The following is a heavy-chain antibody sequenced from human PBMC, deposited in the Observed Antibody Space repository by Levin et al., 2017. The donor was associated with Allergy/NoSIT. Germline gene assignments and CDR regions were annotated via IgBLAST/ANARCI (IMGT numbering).Heavy chain of an antibody. J-gene: IGHJ4*02. Sequence: SETLSLTCTVSGGSVISSSYYWGWIRQPPGKGLEWIGSVFYSGKNSYYNPSLKSRVTISVDTTKRHFSLKLSSLTAADTAIYYCAGLWSGVRPPDYWGQGILVTVSS. CDR3: AGLWSGVRPPDY. D-gene: IGHD3-10*01. V-gene: IGHV4-39*01. CDR2: VFYSGKNS. CDR1: GGSVISSSYY.